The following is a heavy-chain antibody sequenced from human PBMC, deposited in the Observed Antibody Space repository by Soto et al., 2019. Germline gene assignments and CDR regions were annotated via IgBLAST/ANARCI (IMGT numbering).Heavy chain of an antibody. CDR2: ISYDGSNK. CDR1: GFTFSSYA. D-gene: IGHD3-10*01. J-gene: IGHJ4*02. V-gene: IGHV3-30-3*01. CDR3: ARDGSLRTDDLGFGEDYFDY. Sequence: GGSLRLSCAASGFTFSSYAMHWVRQAPGKGLEWVAVISYDGSNKYYADSVKGRFTISRDNSKNTQYLQMNSLSAEDTAVSYCARDGSLRTDDLGFGEDYFDYWGQGTLVTVSS.